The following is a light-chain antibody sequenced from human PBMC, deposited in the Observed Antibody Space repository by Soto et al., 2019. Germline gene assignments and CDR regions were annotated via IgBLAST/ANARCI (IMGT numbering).Light chain of an antibody. CDR1: QSVNSN. Sequence: EIVMTQSPATLSVSPGERATLSCRASQSVNSNLAWYHQKPGQTPNLLIYGASTRATGIPARFSGSGSGTEFTLTISSLQSEDFAVYFCQQYADWPKTFGQGTKV. V-gene: IGKV3-15*01. CDR2: GAS. CDR3: QQYADWPKT. J-gene: IGKJ1*01.